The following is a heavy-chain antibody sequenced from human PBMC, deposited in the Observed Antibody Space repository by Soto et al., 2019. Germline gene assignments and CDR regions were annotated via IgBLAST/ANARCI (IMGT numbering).Heavy chain of an antibody. CDR1: GFTFSNAW. J-gene: IGHJ6*03. CDR3: TTDPRFGVVVSGYYMDV. CDR2: IKSKTDGGTT. Sequence: GGSLRLSCAASGFTFSNAWMSWVRQAPGKGLEWVGRIKSKTDGGTTDYAAPVKGRFTISRDDSKNTLYLQMNSLKTEDTAVYYCTTDPRFGVVVSGYYMDVWGKGTTVTVSS. V-gene: IGHV3-15*01. D-gene: IGHD3-16*01.